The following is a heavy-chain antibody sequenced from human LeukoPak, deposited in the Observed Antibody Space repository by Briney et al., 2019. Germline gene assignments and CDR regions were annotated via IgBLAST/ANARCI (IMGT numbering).Heavy chain of an antibody. Sequence: GASVKVACKASEYTFTGYYIHGVRQTPGQGLEWMGRLNPNTGGTNYAQNFQGRVTMTRDTSISTVYMELSSLRSDDTALYYCARVLRSGSYIYFDYSGQGTLVTVSS. D-gene: IGHD3-10*01. CDR3: ARVLRSGSYIYFDY. CDR1: EYTFTGYY. CDR2: LNPNTGGT. V-gene: IGHV1-2*06. J-gene: IGHJ4*02.